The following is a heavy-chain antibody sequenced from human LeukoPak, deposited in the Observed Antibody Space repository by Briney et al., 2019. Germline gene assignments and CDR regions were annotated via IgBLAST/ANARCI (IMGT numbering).Heavy chain of an antibody. CDR2: IYYSGST. D-gene: IGHD1-26*01. J-gene: IGHJ4*02. CDR3: ARDGGYGELR. V-gene: IGHV4-59*01. CDR1: GGSIRSYY. Sequence: SETLSLTCTVSGGSIRSYYWGWIRQPPGKGLEWIGYIYYSGSTNYNPSLKSRVTISVDTSKNQFSLKLSSVTAAHTAVYYCARDGGYGELRWGQGTLVTVSS.